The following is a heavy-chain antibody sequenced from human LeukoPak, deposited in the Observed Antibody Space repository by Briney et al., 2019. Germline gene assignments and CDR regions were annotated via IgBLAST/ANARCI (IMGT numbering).Heavy chain of an antibody. Sequence: GGSLRLSCAASGFTVITNDMTWVRQAPGKGLEWVSVLYSDGNTKYADSVQGRFTISRDNSKNNPYLEMNSLSPDDTAVYYCARGVEPLAANTLAYWGQGTLVTVSS. J-gene: IGHJ4*02. D-gene: IGHD1-14*01. V-gene: IGHV3-53*01. CDR2: LYSDGNT. CDR1: GFTVITND. CDR3: ARGVEPLAANTLAY.